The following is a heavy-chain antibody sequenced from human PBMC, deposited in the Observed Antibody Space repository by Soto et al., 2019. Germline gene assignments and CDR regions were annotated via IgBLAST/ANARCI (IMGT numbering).Heavy chain of an antibody. D-gene: IGHD3-9*01. Sequence: GGSLRLSCAASGFTFSSYSMNWVRQAPGKGLEWVSYISSSSSTIYYADSVKGRFTISRDNAKNSLYLQMNSLRAEDTAVYYCAANYDILTGYYIGVDYYYYYMDVWGKGTTVTVSS. V-gene: IGHV3-48*01. CDR2: ISSSSSTI. J-gene: IGHJ6*03. CDR3: AANYDILTGYYIGVDYYYYYMDV. CDR1: GFTFSSYS.